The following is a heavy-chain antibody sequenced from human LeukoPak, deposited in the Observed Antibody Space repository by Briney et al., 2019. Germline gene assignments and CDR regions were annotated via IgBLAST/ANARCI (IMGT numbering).Heavy chain of an antibody. CDR3: ARDHYYDSSGSAGDY. D-gene: IGHD3-22*01. J-gene: IGHJ4*02. CDR2: ISAYNGNT. Sequence: ASVKVSCKASGYTFTSYGISWVRQAPGQGLEWMGWISAYNGNTNYAQKLQGRVTMTTDTSTSTAYVELRSLRSDDTAVYYCARDHYYDSSGSAGDYWGQGTLVTVSS. CDR1: GYTFTSYG. V-gene: IGHV1-18*01.